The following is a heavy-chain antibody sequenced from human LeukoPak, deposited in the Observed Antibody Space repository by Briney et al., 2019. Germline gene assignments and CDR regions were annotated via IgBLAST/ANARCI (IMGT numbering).Heavy chain of an antibody. V-gene: IGHV5-51*01. CDR1: GYSFTNYW. CDR2: IYPGDSNT. Sequence: AGESLKISCKGSGYSFTNYWIGWVRQMPGKGLEWMGIIYPGDSNTRYSPSFQGQVTISADKSISTAYLQWSSLKASDTAVYYCARHACRGGNCYSVDYWGQGTLVTVSS. D-gene: IGHD2-15*01. J-gene: IGHJ4*02. CDR3: ARHACRGGNCYSVDY.